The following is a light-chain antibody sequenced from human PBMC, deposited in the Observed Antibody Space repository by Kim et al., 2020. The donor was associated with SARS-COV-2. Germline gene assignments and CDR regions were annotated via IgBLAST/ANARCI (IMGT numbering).Light chain of an antibody. CDR2: YES. CDR1: NIGSKS. V-gene: IGLV3-21*04. J-gene: IGLJ3*02. Sequence: APGKTAKITCGGNNIGSKSVQWYQQKPGQAPVLVIYYESDRPSGVPERFSGSNSGNTATRTISRVEAGDEADYYCQVWDTSGDHPVFGGGTQLTVL. CDR3: QVWDTSGDHPV.